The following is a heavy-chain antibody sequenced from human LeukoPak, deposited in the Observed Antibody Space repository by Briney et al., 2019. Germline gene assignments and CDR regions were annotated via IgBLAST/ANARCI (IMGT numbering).Heavy chain of an antibody. J-gene: IGHJ4*02. CDR2: ISWNSGSI. CDR1: GFTFDDYA. V-gene: IGHV3-9*01. CDR3: ASGWDVWWAFDY. D-gene: IGHD6-19*01. Sequence: GGSLRLSCAASGFTFDDYAMHWVRQAPGKGLEWVSGISWNSGSIGYADSVKGRFTISRDNSKNTLYLQMNSLRAEDTAVYYCASGWDVWWAFDYWGQGTLVTVSS.